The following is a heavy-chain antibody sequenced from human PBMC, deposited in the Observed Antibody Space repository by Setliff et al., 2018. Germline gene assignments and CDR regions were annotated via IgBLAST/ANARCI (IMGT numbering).Heavy chain of an antibody. D-gene: IGHD3-3*01. J-gene: IGHJ4*02. CDR3: ARGRDFWSGYLVY. Sequence: GASVKVSCKASGYTFTGYYMHWVRQAPGQGLEWMGWINPNSGGTNYAQKFQGWVTMTRDTSISTAYMELSRLRSDDTAVYYCARGRDFWSGYLVYWGQGTRVTAPQ. CDR1: GYTFTGYY. V-gene: IGHV1-2*04. CDR2: INPNSGGT.